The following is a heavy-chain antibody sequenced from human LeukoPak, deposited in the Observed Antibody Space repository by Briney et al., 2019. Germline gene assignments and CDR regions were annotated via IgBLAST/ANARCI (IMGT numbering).Heavy chain of an antibody. CDR3: ARVRDYLFDY. Sequence: ASVKVSCKASGYTFTSHGISWVRQAPGQGLEWMGWIRPSTGDTDYALNLQGRVTLTTDTSTSTAYMELRSLRSDDTAVYYCARVRDYLFDYWGQGTLVTVSS. D-gene: IGHD2/OR15-2a*01. J-gene: IGHJ4*02. V-gene: IGHV1-18*01. CDR1: GYTFTSHG. CDR2: IRPSTGDT.